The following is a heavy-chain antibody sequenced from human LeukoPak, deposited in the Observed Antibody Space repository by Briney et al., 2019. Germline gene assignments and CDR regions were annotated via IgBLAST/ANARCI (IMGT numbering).Heavy chain of an antibody. V-gene: IGHV3-23*01. CDR1: GFTFSTYA. D-gene: IGHD2/OR15-2a*01. J-gene: IGHJ3*02. CDR3: AKRLIEGAFGI. CDR2: ISGSGGNT. Sequence: GGSLRLSCAASGFTFSTYAMNWVRQAPGKGLEWVSIISGSGGNTFYADAVKGRFTISRDNSKNTLYLQMNSLRAEDTAVYYCAKRLIEGAFGIWGQGTMVTVSS.